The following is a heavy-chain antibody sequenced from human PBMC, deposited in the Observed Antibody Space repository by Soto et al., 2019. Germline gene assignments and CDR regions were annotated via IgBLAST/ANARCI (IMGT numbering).Heavy chain of an antibody. J-gene: IGHJ4*02. CDR2: IKEDGSDT. CDR3: ARERHYYDSSGYQGY. V-gene: IGHV3-7*01. Sequence: GGSLRLSCAASGFSYSSYWMSWVRQAPGKGLEWVANIKEDGSDTYYVDSVKGRFTISRDNVKNLVFLQMNSLRVEDTAVYYCARERHYYDSSGYQGYWGQGTLVTVSS. CDR1: GFSYSSYW. D-gene: IGHD3-22*01.